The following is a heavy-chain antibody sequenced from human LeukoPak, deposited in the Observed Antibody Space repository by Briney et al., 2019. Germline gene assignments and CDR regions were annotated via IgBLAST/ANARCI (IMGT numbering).Heavy chain of an antibody. CDR1: GGTFSNYA. CDR2: ISAYNGNT. J-gene: IGHJ5*02. CDR3: ARSTRVLPRLSYNWFDP. Sequence: ASVKVSCKASGGTFSNYAISWVRQAPGQGLEWMGWISAYNGNTNYAQKLQGRVTMTRNTSISTAYMELSSLRSEDTAVYYCARSTRVLPRLSYNWFDPWGQGTLVTVSS. V-gene: IGHV1-18*01. D-gene: IGHD4/OR15-4a*01.